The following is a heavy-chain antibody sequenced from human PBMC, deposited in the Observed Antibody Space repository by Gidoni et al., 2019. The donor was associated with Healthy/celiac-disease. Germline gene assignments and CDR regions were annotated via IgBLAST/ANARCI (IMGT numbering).Heavy chain of an antibody. D-gene: IGHD3-3*01. V-gene: IGHV3-43*01. Sequence: EVQLVESGGVGVQPGGSLRLSCAASGFTFDDYTMHWVRQAPGKGLEWVSLISWDGGSTYYADSVKGRFTISIDNSKNSLYLQMNSLRTEDTALYYCASGTTYYDFWSGYPSGYWGQGTLVTVSS. CDR3: ASGTTYYDFWSGYPSGY. CDR2: ISWDGGST. CDR1: GFTFDDYT. J-gene: IGHJ4*02.